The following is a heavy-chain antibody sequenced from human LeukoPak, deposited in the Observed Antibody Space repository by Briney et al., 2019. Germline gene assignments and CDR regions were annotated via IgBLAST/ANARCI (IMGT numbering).Heavy chain of an antibody. Sequence: GGSLRLSCAASGFTFSNYGMQWVRQAPGKGLEWVAVISSDGSNKYYADSVKGRFTISRDISKSMIYLQMNSLRAEDTAVYYCAKSGTTSSWSPRVKTYFDYWGQGTLVTVSS. V-gene: IGHV3-30*18. CDR1: GFTFSNYG. D-gene: IGHD6-13*01. CDR3: AKSGTTSSWSPRVKTYFDY. CDR2: ISSDGSNK. J-gene: IGHJ4*02.